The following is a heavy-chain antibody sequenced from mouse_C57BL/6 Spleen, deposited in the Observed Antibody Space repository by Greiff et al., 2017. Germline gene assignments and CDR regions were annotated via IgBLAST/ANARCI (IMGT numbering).Heavy chain of an antibody. J-gene: IGHJ2*01. CDR2: IDPSDSYT. CDR3: ARRRGSH. Sequence: QVQLQQPGAELVKPGASVKLSCKASGYTFTSYWMQWVKQRPGQGLEWIGEIDPSDSYTNYNQKFKGKATLTVDTSSSTAYMQLSSLTSEDSAVYYGARRRGSHWGQGTTLTVSS. CDR1: GYTFTSYW. D-gene: IGHD1-1*02. V-gene: IGHV1-50*01.